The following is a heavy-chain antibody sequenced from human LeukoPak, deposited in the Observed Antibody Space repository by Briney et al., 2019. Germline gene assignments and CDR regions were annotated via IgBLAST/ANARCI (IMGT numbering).Heavy chain of an antibody. D-gene: IGHD3-10*01. CDR1: GYTFTSYY. CDR3: ARAGITMGDAFDI. V-gene: IGHV1-46*01. CDR2: INPSGGST. Sequence: ASVKVSCKASGYTFTSYYMHWVRQAPGQGLEWMGIINPSGGSTSYAQKFQGRVTMTRDTSTSTAYMELRSLRSDDTAVYYCARAGITMGDAFDIWGQGTMVTVSS. J-gene: IGHJ3*02.